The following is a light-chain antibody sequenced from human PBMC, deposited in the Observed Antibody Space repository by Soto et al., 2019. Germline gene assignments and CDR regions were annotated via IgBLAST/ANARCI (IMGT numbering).Light chain of an antibody. CDR3: QQYKSLSYT. V-gene: IGKV1-5*01. Sequence: DIQMTQSPSTLSVSDGDRVTMTCRARQSLSGWLAWYQQKPGKPPKLLIYDASSLESGVPSRFSGSGSGAEFTLTISGLQPDDFATYYCQQYKSLSYTVGQGTKVDSK. J-gene: IGKJ2*01. CDR2: DAS. CDR1: QSLSGW.